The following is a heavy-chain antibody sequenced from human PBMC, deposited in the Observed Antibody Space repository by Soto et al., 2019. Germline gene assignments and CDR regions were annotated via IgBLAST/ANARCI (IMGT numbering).Heavy chain of an antibody. V-gene: IGHV2-5*02. CDR1: GFSLSTSGVG. D-gene: IGHD3-22*01. Sequence: SGPTLVNPTQTLTLTCTFSGFSLSTSGVGVGWIRQPPGKALEWLALIYWDDDKRYSPSLKSRLTITKDTSKNQVVLTMTNMEPVDTATYYFARRYYYDSRVDYWGQGTLVTVSS. CDR3: ARRYYYDSRVDY. CDR2: IYWDDDK. J-gene: IGHJ4*02.